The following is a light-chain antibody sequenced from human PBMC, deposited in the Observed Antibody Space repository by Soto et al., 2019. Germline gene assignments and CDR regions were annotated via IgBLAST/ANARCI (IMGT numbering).Light chain of an antibody. CDR3: AAWDDRLSGYV. V-gene: IGLV1-47*01. Sequence: QSVLTQPPSASGTPGQRVTISCSGSSSNIGSNYVYWYQQLPGTAPKLLIYRNNQQPSGVPDLFSGSKSGTSASLAISGLRSEDEADYYCAAWDDRLSGYVFGTGTKLTVL. CDR2: RNN. J-gene: IGLJ1*01. CDR1: SSNIGSNY.